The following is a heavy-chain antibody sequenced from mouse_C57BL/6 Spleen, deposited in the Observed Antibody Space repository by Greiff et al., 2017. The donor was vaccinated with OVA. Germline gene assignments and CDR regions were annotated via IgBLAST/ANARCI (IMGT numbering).Heavy chain of an antibody. J-gene: IGHJ2*01. CDR2: IWWDDDK. D-gene: IGHD2-1*01. Sequence: QVQLKESGPGILQPSQTLSLTCSFSGFSLSTFGLGVGWIRQPSGKGLEWLAHIWWDDDKYYNPALKSRLKISKDTSKNQLFLKIANVDTADTATYYCARLLSYYFDYWGQGTTLTVSS. V-gene: IGHV8-8*01. CDR1: GFSLSTFGLG. CDR3: ARLLSYYFDY.